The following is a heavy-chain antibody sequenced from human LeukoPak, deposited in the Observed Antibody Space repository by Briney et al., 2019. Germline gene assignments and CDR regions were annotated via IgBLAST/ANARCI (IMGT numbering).Heavy chain of an antibody. CDR3: ARSLAYYDFWSGQGELSDFDY. J-gene: IGHJ4*02. V-gene: IGHV3-7*01. Sequence: GGSLRLSCAASGFTLSSYWMSWVRQAPGKGLEWVANIKQDGSEKFYVDSVKGRFTISRDNAKNSLYLQMNSLRAEDTAVYYCARSLAYYDFWSGQGELSDFDYWGQGTLVTASS. CDR2: IKQDGSEK. CDR1: GFTLSSYW. D-gene: IGHD3-3*01.